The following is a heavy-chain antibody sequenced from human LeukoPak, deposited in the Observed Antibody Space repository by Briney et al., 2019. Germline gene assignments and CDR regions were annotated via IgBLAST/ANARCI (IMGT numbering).Heavy chain of an antibody. CDR3: ARPAGGVAAAGSYFDY. CDR2: IYPGDSDT. D-gene: IGHD6-13*01. V-gene: IGHV5-51*01. CDR1: GYSFTSYW. J-gene: IGHJ4*02. Sequence: GESLKISCKGSGYSFTSYWIGWVRQMPGKDLEWMGIIYPGDSDTRYSPSFQGQVTISADKSISTAYLQWSSLKASDTAMYYCARPAGGVAAAGSYFDYWGQGTLVTVSS.